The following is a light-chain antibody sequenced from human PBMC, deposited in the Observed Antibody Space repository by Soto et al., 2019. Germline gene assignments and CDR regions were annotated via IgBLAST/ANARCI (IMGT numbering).Light chain of an antibody. CDR2: DAS. V-gene: IGKV3-11*01. CDR1: QSVGSY. J-gene: IGKJ5*01. CDR3: QQYSNWPPIT. Sequence: EIVLTQSPATLSLSPGERATLSCRASQSVGSYLAWYQQKPGQAPRLLIYDASNRATGIPARFSGSGSGTDFTLTISSLQSEDFAVYYCQQYSNWPPITFGQGTRLEIK.